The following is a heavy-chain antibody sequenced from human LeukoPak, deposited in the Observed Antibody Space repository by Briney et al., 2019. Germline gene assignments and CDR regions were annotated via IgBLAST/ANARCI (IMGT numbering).Heavy chain of an antibody. CDR1: GFTFSSYW. CDR2: IEQDGSEK. J-gene: IGHJ6*02. D-gene: IGHD6-13*01. Sequence: GGSLRLSCAASGFTFSSYWMSWVRQAPGKGLVWVANIEQDGSEKYYVDSVKGRFTISRDNAKNSLYLQMSSLRAEDTAVYYCARDTRGIAAAGNYYGMDVWGQGTTVTVSS. CDR3: ARDTRGIAAAGNYYGMDV. V-gene: IGHV3-7*01.